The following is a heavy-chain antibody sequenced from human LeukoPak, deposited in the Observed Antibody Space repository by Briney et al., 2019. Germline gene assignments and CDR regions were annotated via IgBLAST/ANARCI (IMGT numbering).Heavy chain of an antibody. Sequence: GESLKISCKGSGYSFATYWIGWVRQMPGKGLEWMGIIYPTDSDTRYSPSFQGHVSISADKSISTAYLQWSSLKASDTAMYYCARHRGPGYSYGLSDAFDIWGQGTMVTVSS. CDR2: IYPTDSDT. D-gene: IGHD5-18*01. J-gene: IGHJ3*02. V-gene: IGHV5-51*01. CDR1: GYSFATYW. CDR3: ARHRGPGYSYGLSDAFDI.